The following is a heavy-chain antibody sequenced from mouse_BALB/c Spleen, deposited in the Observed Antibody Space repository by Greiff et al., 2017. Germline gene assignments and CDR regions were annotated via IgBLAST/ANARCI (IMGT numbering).Heavy chain of an antibody. CDR3: TREVVMDY. J-gene: IGHJ4*01. V-gene: IGHV1-69*02. CDR1: GYTFTSYW. CDR2: IYPSDSYT. D-gene: IGHD1-1*01. Sequence: QVQLQQPGAELVRPGASVKLSCKASGYTFTSYWINWVKQRPGQGLEWIGNIYPSDSYTNYNQKFKDKATLTVDKSSSTAYMQLSSPTSEDSAVYYCTREVVMDYWGQGTSVTVSS.